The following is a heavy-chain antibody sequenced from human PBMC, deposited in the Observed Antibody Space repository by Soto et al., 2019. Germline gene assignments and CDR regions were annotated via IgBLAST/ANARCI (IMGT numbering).Heavy chain of an antibody. CDR3: ARRGSGSNYDY. J-gene: IGHJ4*02. Sequence: EVQLLESGGGLVQPGGSLRLSCAASGFTFSSYAMRWVRQAPVKGLEWVSAIGGSGGSTYYADSVKGRFTISRDNSKNTLYLQMNSLRAEDTAVYYCARRGSGSNYDYWGQGTLVTVSS. D-gene: IGHD1-26*01. CDR2: IGGSGGST. V-gene: IGHV3-23*01. CDR1: GFTFSSYA.